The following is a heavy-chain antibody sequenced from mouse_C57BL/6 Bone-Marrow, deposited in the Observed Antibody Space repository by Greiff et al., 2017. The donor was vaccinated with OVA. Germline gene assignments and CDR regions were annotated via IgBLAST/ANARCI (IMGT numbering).Heavy chain of an antibody. Sequence: QVQLQQSGPELARPGASVKLSCKASGYTFTSSGLSWVKQRTGQGLEWIGEIYPRCGNTSYNETFKGKATLTADKSSSTAYMELRSLTSEDSAVYFCARGRWLPNRAMDYWGQGTSVTVSS. CDR1: GYTFTSSG. CDR3: ARGRWLPNRAMDY. J-gene: IGHJ4*01. CDR2: IYPRCGNT. V-gene: IGHV1-81*01. D-gene: IGHD2-3*01.